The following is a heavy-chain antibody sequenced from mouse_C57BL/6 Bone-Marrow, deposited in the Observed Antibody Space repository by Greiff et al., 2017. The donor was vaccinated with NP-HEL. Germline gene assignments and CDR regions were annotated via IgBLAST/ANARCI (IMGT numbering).Heavy chain of an antibody. Sequence: QVQLKQSGAELVRPGTSVKMSCKASGYTFTNYWIGWAKQRPGHGLEWIGDIYPGGGYTNYNEKFKGKATLTADKSSSTAYRQFSSLTSEDSAIYYCARLDYGSSLDYWGQGTTLTVSS. D-gene: IGHD1-1*01. CDR3: ARLDYGSSLDY. V-gene: IGHV1-63*01. J-gene: IGHJ2*01. CDR1: GYTFTNYW. CDR2: IYPGGGYT.